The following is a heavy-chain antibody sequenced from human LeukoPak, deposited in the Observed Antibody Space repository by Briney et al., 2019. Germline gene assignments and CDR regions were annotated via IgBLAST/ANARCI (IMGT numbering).Heavy chain of an antibody. CDR1: GGTFSSYA. Sequence: SVKVSCKASGGTFSSYAISWVRQAPGQGLEWMGGIIPIFGTANYAQKFQGRVTITADESTSTAYMELSSLRSEDTAVYYCARGWAAAGHFDYWGQGTLVTVSS. V-gene: IGHV1-69*13. CDR3: ARGWAAAGHFDY. J-gene: IGHJ4*01. D-gene: IGHD6-13*01. CDR2: IIPIFGTA.